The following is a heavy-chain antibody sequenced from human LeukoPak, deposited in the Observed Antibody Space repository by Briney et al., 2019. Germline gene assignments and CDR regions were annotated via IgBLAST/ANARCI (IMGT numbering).Heavy chain of an antibody. CDR1: GFTFSSYA. CDR2: IGGSGGST. Sequence: GGSLRLSCAASGFTFSSYAMSWVRQAPGKGLEWVSAIGGSGGSTYYADSVKGRFTISRDNSKNTLYLQMNSLRAEDTAVYYCAKDGPVLNYDSSGYYHDYWGQGTLVTVSS. CDR3: AKDGPVLNYDSSGYYHDY. D-gene: IGHD3-22*01. J-gene: IGHJ4*02. V-gene: IGHV3-23*01.